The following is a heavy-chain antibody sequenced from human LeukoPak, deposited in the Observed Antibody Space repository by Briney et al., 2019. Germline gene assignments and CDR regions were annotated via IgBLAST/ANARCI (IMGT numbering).Heavy chain of an antibody. CDR3: SRIGNSSIWPIPIDY. V-gene: IGHV3-49*04. CDR2: IKSRPYGGTT. J-gene: IGHJ4*02. D-gene: IGHD2/OR15-2a*01. CDR1: GFTFADYA. Sequence: GGSLRLSCTASGFTFADYAMSWVRQAPGKGLDWVGFIKSRPYGGTTEHAASVKGRFTISRDDSKSIAYLQMNRLKSEDTAVYYCSRIGNSSIWPIPIDYWGEGSLVTVSS.